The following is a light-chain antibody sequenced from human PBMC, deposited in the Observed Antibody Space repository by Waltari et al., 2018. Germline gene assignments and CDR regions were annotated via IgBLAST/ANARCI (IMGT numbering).Light chain of an antibody. CDR3: ASYRSGSLWI. V-gene: IGLV2-11*01. J-gene: IGLJ2*01. CDR1: SSDIGGYNG. CDR2: DVN. Sequence: QSALTQPPSVSKSLGQSVTISCTGTSSDIGGYNGVSWYQQHSGIAPRLLLYDVNERPSGVSDRFSGAKSGNTAALTISGLQAEDEADYYCASYRSGSLWIFGGGTRLSVL.